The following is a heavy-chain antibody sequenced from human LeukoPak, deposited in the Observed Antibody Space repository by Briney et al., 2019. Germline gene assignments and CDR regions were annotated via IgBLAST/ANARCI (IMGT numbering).Heavy chain of an antibody. D-gene: IGHD3-16*01. CDR3: ARPRGSHPLYFDY. Sequence: SETLSLTCTVSGGSISSYYWSWIRQPPGKGLEWIGYIYYSGSTNYNPSLKSRVTISVDTSKNQFSLKLSSVTAADTAVYYCARPRGSHPLYFDYWGQGTLVTVSS. V-gene: IGHV4-59*01. CDR1: GGSISSYY. CDR2: IYYSGST. J-gene: IGHJ4*02.